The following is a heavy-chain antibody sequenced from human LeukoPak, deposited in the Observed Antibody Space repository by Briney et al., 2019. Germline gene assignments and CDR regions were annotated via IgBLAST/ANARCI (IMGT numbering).Heavy chain of an antibody. CDR1: GYSISSGYY. CDR3: AREAYGDSPDYFDY. Sequence: SETLSLTCTVSGYSISSGYYWGWIRQPPGKGLEWIGSIYHSGSTYYNPSLKSRVTILVDTSKNQFSLNLSSVNAADTAVYYCAREAYGDSPDYFDYWGQGTLVTVSS. D-gene: IGHD4-17*01. V-gene: IGHV4-38-2*02. J-gene: IGHJ4*02. CDR2: IYHSGST.